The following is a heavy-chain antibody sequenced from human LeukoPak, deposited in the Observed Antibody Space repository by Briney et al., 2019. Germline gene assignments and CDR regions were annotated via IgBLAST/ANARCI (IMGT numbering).Heavy chain of an antibody. V-gene: IGHV3-48*01. D-gene: IGHD4-17*01. J-gene: IGHJ5*02. CDR1: GFTFSSYS. CDR3: ARGPVYGDYPSYDWFDP. CDR2: ITSSSSTI. Sequence: PGGSLRLSCAASGFTFSSYSMNCVRQAPGKGLEWVSYITSSSSTIYYADSVKGRFTISRDNAKNSLYLQMNSLRAEDTAVYYCARGPVYGDYPSYDWFDPWGQGTLVTVSS.